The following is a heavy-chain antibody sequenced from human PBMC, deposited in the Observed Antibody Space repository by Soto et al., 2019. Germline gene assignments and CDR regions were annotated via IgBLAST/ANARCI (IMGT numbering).Heavy chain of an antibody. CDR2: IYYSGST. J-gene: IGHJ6*02. CDR3: ARDVAILRDYYYYGMDV. D-gene: IGHD3-3*01. Sequence: SAPLSLTCTVSGGSIISGDYYWNWILQPPGKGLEWIGYIYYSGSTYYNPSLKSRVTISVDTSKNQFSLKLGSVTAADTAVYYCARDVAILRDYYYYGMDVWGQGTTVTVSS. CDR1: GGSIISGDYY. V-gene: IGHV4-30-4*01.